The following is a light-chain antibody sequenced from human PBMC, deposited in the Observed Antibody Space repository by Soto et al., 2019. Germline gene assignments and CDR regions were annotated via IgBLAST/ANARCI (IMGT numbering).Light chain of an antibody. J-gene: IGKJ1*01. V-gene: IGKV3-15*01. CDR1: QSVGIN. CDR3: QQYTSYSWT. Sequence: ETVMTQSPATLSVSPGERITLSCRASQSVGINLAWYQQKPGQAPRLLIYAASSRATSIPARFIGDGSGTEFTLTISRLQSEDFATYYCQQYTSYSWTFGQGTKVEIK. CDR2: AAS.